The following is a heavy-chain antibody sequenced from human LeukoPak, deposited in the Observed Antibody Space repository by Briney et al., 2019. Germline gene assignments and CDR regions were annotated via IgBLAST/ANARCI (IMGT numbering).Heavy chain of an antibody. Sequence: GSSVKVSCKASGGTFSSYAISWVRQAPGQGLEWMGGIIPIFGTANYAQKFQGRVTITADESTSTAYMELSSLRSEDTAVYYCARLSCIAARPCGYYYGMDVWGQGTTVTVSS. D-gene: IGHD6-6*01. CDR2: IIPIFGTA. CDR1: GGTFSSYA. CDR3: ARLSCIAARPCGYYYGMDV. V-gene: IGHV1-69*01. J-gene: IGHJ6*02.